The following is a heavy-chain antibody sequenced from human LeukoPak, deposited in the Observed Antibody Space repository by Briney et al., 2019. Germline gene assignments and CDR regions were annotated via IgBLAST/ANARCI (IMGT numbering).Heavy chain of an antibody. D-gene: IGHD2-2*02. CDR1: GGSISSGDYY. CDR3: ARIVVVPAAILDY. CDR2: IYYSGST. J-gene: IGHJ4*02. Sequence: PSQTLSLTCTVSGGSISSGDYYWSLIRQPPGKGLEWIGYIYYSGSTYYNPSLKSRVTISVDTSKNQFSLKLSSVTAADTAVYYCARIVVVPAAILDYWGQGTLVTVSS. V-gene: IGHV4-30-4*01.